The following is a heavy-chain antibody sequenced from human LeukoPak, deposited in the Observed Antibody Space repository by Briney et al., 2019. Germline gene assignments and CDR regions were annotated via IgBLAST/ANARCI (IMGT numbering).Heavy chain of an antibody. CDR3: AGSRLSAEYFQF. J-gene: IGHJ1*01. CDR1: GFTVSGNY. CDR2: IYSGGNT. V-gene: IGHV3-66*01. Sequence: GGSLRLSCEASGFTVSGNYMTWIRQAPGKGLEWVSVIYSGGNTYYADSVKGRFSISRDNSKNTLYLQMNSLRVEDTAVYYCAGSRLSAEYFQFWGQGTLVAVSS.